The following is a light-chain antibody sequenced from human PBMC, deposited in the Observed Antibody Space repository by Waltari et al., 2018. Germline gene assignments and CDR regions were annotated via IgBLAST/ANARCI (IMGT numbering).Light chain of an antibody. CDR1: SGSLSTTSY. Sequence: QTVVTQEPSLSVSPGGTVTLTCALSSGSLSTTSYATWYQQTPGQATPTLGDKANAPSAGVPDRFSGSILGNTAALTIAGAQADDESDYYCALYMGSGIWVFGGGTRLTVL. CDR2: KAN. J-gene: IGLJ3*02. V-gene: IGLV8-61*01. CDR3: ALYMGSGIWV.